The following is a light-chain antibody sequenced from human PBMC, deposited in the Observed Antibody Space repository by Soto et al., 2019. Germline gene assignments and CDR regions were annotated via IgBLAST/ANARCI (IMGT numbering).Light chain of an antibody. Sequence: QSVLTQPASVSGSPGQSITISCTGTSSSNIGAGYDVHWYQQLPGTAPKLLIYRNTNRPSGVPDRFSGSKSGTSASLAITGLQAEDEGDYYCQTCDSSLSGLEVFGTGTKVTVL. CDR3: QTCDSSLSGLEV. CDR2: RNT. J-gene: IGLJ1*01. CDR1: SSNIGAGYD. V-gene: IGLV1-40*01.